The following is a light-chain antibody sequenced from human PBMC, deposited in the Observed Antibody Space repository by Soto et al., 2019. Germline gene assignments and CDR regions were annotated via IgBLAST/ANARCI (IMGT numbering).Light chain of an antibody. Sequence: QSALTQPPSASGSPGQSVTISCTGTSSDVGGYNYVSWYQQHPGKAPKLMIYEVSNRSSGVPDRFSGSKSDNTASLTVSGLRAEDEADYYCKSYAGSNTWVFGGGTKLTVL. J-gene: IGLJ3*02. CDR2: EVS. CDR3: KSYAGSNTWV. V-gene: IGLV2-8*01. CDR1: SSDVGGYNY.